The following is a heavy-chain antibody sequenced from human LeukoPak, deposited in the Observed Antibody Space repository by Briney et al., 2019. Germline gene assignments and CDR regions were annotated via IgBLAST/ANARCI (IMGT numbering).Heavy chain of an antibody. J-gene: IGHJ5*02. V-gene: IGHV3-7*01. D-gene: IGHD6-6*01. CDR1: GFTFSSYW. Sequence: GGSLRLSCAASGFTFSSYWMSWVRQAPGEGLEWVANIKQDGSEKYYVDSVKGRFTISRDNPKNSLYLQMNSLRAEDTAVYYCARDGGSSTDWFDPWGQGTLVTVSS. CDR2: IKQDGSEK. CDR3: ARDGGSSTDWFDP.